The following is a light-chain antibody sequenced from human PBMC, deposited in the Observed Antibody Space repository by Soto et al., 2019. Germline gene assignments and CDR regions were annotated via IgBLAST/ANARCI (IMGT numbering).Light chain of an antibody. CDR2: KAS. J-gene: IGKJ1*01. CDR1: QSISSW. V-gene: IGKV1-5*03. Sequence: DIQMTQSPSTLSASVGDRVTITCRASQSISSWLAWYQQKTGKAPKLLIYKASILESGVPSRFSGSGSVTEFTLTLSSLQPDDFATYYCQQYNSYSRTFGQGTKVEIK. CDR3: QQYNSYSRT.